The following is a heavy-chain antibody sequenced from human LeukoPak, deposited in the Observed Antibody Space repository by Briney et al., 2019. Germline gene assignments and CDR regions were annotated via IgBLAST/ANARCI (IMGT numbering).Heavy chain of an antibody. J-gene: IGHJ2*01. V-gene: IGHV1-18*01. CDR3: ARVDTAMVRWYFDL. CDR1: GYTFTSYG. Sequence: RASVKVSCKASGYTFTSYGIIWVRQAPGQGLEWMGRISAYNGNTYYAQKLQGRVTMTTDTSTSTAYMELRSLRSDDTAVYYCARVDTAMVRWYFDLWGRGTLVTVSS. CDR2: ISAYNGNT. D-gene: IGHD5-18*01.